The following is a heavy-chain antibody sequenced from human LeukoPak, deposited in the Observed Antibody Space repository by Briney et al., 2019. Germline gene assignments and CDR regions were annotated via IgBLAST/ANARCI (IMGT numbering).Heavy chain of an antibody. Sequence: GGSLRLSCAASGFTFSSYGMHWVRQAPGKGLEWVAFIRYDGSNKYYADSVKGRFTISRDISKNTLYLQMNSLRAEETAVYYCAKDLHAFYGSGSFCLDYWGQGTLVTVSS. J-gene: IGHJ4*02. CDR3: AKDLHAFYGSGSFCLDY. CDR2: IRYDGSNK. V-gene: IGHV3-30*02. D-gene: IGHD3-10*01. CDR1: GFTFSSYG.